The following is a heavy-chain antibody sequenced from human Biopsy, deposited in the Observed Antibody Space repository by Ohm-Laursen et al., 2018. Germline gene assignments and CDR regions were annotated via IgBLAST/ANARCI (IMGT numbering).Heavy chain of an antibody. J-gene: IGHJ4*02. V-gene: IGHV3-23*01. CDR3: AKCMTYSGDGIDY. CDR2: ISGRTSGT. Sequence: SLRLSCSASRFTFEDYAMHWVRLTPGKGLEWVSGISGRTSGTYYADSVKGRFTISRDNSKNTLYLQMSSLRAEDTALYYCAKCMTYSGDGIDYWGQGTLVTVSS. CDR1: RFTFEDYA. D-gene: IGHD5-12*01.